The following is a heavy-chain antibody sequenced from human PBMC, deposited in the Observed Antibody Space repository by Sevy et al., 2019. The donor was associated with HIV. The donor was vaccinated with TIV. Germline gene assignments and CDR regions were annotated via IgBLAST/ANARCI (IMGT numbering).Heavy chain of an antibody. CDR1: GYSFSDSGYY. J-gene: IGHJ6*02. Sequence: ASFKVSCKASGYSFSDSGYYVHWVRQAPGQGLEWMGWINPKSGATKYAQKFQGRVTMTRDTSVSTANMELTRLTSEHTAVYYCARESYDFWTGPVDYDYGMDVWGQGTTVTVSS. V-gene: IGHV1-2*02. CDR3: ARESYDFWTGPVDYDYGMDV. D-gene: IGHD3-3*01. CDR2: INPKSGAT.